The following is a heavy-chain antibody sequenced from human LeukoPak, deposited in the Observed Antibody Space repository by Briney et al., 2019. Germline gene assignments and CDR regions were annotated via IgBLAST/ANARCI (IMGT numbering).Heavy chain of an antibody. CDR1: GFTFDDYA. CDR2: ISWNSGSI. D-gene: IGHD3-22*01. CDR3: ARVVAVDYYDSSGSYDY. V-gene: IGHV3-9*01. Sequence: GGSLRLSCAASGFTFDDYAMHWVRQAPGKGLEWVSGISWNSGSIGYADSVKGRFTISRDNAKNSLYLQMNSLRAEDTAVYYCARVVAVDYYDSSGSYDYWGQGTLVIVSS. J-gene: IGHJ4*02.